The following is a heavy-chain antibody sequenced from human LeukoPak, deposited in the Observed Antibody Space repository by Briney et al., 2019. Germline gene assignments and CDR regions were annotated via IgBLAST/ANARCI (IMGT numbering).Heavy chain of an antibody. Sequence: GESLRLSCAASGFTFTTYWMSWVRQAPGKGLEWVGFIRSKAYGGTTEYAASVKGRFTISRDDSKSIAYLQMNSLKTEDTAVYYCTRTGVPAANQYYYYYYMDVWGKGTTVTISS. J-gene: IGHJ6*03. D-gene: IGHD2-2*01. CDR2: IRSKAYGGTT. CDR3: TRTGVPAANQYYYYYYMDV. CDR1: GFTFTTYW. V-gene: IGHV3-49*04.